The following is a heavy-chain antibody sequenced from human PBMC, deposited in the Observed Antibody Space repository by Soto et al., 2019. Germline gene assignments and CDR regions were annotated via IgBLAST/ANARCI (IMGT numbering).Heavy chain of an antibody. J-gene: IGHJ2*01. V-gene: IGHV3-73*02. CDR3: VRFSRSLSWFFDL. D-gene: IGHD3-16*02. CDR2: IRSKGNNYAT. Sequence: EVQLVESGGGLVQPGGSLILSCAASGFSFRDSAMHWVRHASGKGLEWVGRIRSKGNNYATTYAASVKGRFTISRDDSKNSAYLQMTSLKTEDTAVYYCVRFSRSLSWFFDLWGRGTLVTVSS. CDR1: GFSFRDSA.